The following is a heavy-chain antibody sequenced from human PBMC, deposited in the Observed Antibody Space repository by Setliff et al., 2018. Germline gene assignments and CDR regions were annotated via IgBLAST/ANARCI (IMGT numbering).Heavy chain of an antibody. V-gene: IGHV4-39*06. CDR1: ADSISSSSQY. CDR3: ATIDSLFYYLDF. Sequence: SETLSLTCSVSADSISSSSQYWGLIRQPPGKGLEWVGGVHHSGSLYYNPSLKSRVSISLDTSKKQFTLKLSSVTAADTAVYYCATIDSLFYYLDFWSQGTLVTVSS. J-gene: IGHJ4*02. CDR2: VHHSGSL. D-gene: IGHD3-10*01.